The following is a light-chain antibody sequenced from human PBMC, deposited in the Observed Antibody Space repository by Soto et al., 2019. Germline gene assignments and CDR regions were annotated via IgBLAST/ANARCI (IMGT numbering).Light chain of an antibody. CDR1: SSDVGGYNY. J-gene: IGLJ1*01. V-gene: IGLV2-8*01. CDR3: SSYAGSNSYV. CDR2: DVS. Sequence: QSVLTQPPSASGSPGQSVTISCTGTSSDVGGYNYVSWYQQHPGKAPKFIIYDVSKRPSGVPDRLSGSKSGNTASLTVSGLQAEDEADYYCSSYAGSNSYVFGTGTKVTVL.